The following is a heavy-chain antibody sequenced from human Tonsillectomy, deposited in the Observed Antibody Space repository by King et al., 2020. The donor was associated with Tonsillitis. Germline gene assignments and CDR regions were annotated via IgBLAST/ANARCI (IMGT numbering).Heavy chain of an antibody. CDR1: GYTFTDYY. D-gene: IGHD1-20*01. CDR3: ARAKITGSDSGSYYYYGMDV. Sequence: QLVQSGAEVRQPGASVKVSCMASGYTFTDYYLHWVRQVPGQGLEWMGWINAKTGDTNFAQKFQGRVTLTRDTSISTAYMELISLKSDDTALFYCARAKITGSDSGSYYYYGMDVWGQGTPVTVSS. CDR2: INAKTGDT. V-gene: IGHV1-2*02. J-gene: IGHJ6*02.